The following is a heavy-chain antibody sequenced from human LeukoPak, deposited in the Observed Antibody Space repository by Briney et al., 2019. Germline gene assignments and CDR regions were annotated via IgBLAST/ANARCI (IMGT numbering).Heavy chain of an antibody. CDR2: INTNTGNP. Sequence: ASVKVSCKASRYTFTSYAMNWVRQAPGQGLEWMGWINTNTGNPTYAQGFTGRFVFSLDTPVSTAYLQISSLKAEDTAVYYCARDLAVARMRYNWFDPWGQGTLVTVSS. J-gene: IGHJ5*02. V-gene: IGHV7-4-1*02. D-gene: IGHD6-19*01. CDR3: ARDLAVARMRYNWFDP. CDR1: RYTFTSYA.